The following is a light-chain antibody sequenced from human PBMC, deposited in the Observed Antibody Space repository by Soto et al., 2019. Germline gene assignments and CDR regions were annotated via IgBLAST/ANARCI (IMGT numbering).Light chain of an antibody. J-gene: IGLJ1*01. Sequence: QSALTQPRSVSGSPGQPVTISCTGTSSDVGGYNYVGWYQQLPGKAPQLLIYDVNERPSGVPDRFSGSKSGNTASLTISGLQAEDEADYYCCSYSPTNTGVFGTGTKLTVL. CDR2: DVN. CDR3: CSYSPTNTGV. V-gene: IGLV2-11*01. CDR1: SSDVGGYNY.